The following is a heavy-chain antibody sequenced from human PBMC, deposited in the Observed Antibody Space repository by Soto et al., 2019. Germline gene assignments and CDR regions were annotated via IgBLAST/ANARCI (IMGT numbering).Heavy chain of an antibody. Sequence: GGSLRLSCAASGFTFSSYSMNWVRQAPGKGLEWVSYISSSSTTMYYADSVKGRFTISRDNAKNSLYLQMNSLRAEDTAVNYCARDYSSVWYFDYWGQGTLVTVSS. CDR3: ARDYSSVWYFDY. CDR2: ISSSSTTM. CDR1: GFTFSSYS. V-gene: IGHV3-48*01. J-gene: IGHJ4*02. D-gene: IGHD6-25*01.